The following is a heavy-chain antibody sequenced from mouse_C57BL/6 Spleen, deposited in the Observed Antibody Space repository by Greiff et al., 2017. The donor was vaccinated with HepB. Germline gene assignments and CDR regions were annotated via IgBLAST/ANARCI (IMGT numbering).Heavy chain of an antibody. J-gene: IGHJ1*03. D-gene: IGHD2-2*01. Sequence: EVQRVESGGGLVQPVGSLKLSCAASGFTFSDYYMYWVRQTPEKRLEWVAYISNGGGSTYYPDTVKGRFTISIDNATNTLYLHMSRLKSEDTAMYYCARRGGYDGGYFDVWGTGTTVTVSS. V-gene: IGHV5-12*01. CDR1: GFTFSDYY. CDR3: ARRGGYDGGYFDV. CDR2: ISNGGGST.